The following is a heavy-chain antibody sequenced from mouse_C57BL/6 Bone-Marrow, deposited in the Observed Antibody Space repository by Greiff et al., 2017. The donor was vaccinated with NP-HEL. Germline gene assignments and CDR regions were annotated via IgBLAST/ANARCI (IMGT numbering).Heavy chain of an antibody. Sequence: QVQLQQPGAELVRPGSSVKLSCKASGYTFTSYWMDWVKQRPGPGLEWIGNIYPSDSETHYNQKFKDKATLTVDKSSSTAYMQLSSLTSEDSAVYYWARRGSSYVGWFAYWGQGTLVTVSA. CDR3: ARRGSSYVGWFAY. CDR2: IYPSDSET. V-gene: IGHV1-61*01. J-gene: IGHJ3*01. D-gene: IGHD1-1*01. CDR1: GYTFTSYW.